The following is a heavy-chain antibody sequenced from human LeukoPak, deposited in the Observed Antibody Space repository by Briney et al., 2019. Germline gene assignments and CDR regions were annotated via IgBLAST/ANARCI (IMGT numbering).Heavy chain of an antibody. CDR1: GFTFSNYT. Sequence: GGSLRLSCAASGFTFSNYTMSWVRQAPGKGLEWVSSVSSTGGTTYYADSVKGRFTISRDNSKNMLYLQMNSLRAEDTAVYYCAKGSNWNYLYYFDYWGQGTLVTVSS. CDR2: VSSTGGTT. CDR3: AKGSNWNYLYYFDY. V-gene: IGHV3-23*01. J-gene: IGHJ4*02. D-gene: IGHD1-7*01.